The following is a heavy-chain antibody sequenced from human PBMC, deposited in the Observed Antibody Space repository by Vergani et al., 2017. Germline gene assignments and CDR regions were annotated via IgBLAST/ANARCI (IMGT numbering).Heavy chain of an antibody. CDR2: INHSGST. CDR1: GGSFSGYY. CDR3: ARGVCPDY. D-gene: IGHD2-8*01. V-gene: IGHV4-34*01. Sequence: QVQLQQWGAGLFKPSETLSLTCAVYGGSFSGYYWSWIRQPPGKGLEWIGEINHSGSTNYNPSLKSRVTISVDTSKNQFALKLSSVTAADTAVYYCARGVCPDYWGQGTLVTVSS. J-gene: IGHJ4*02.